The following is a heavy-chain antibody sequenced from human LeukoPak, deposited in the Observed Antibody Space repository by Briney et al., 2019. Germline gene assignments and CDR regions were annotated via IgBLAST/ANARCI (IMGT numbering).Heavy chain of an antibody. Sequence: GGSLRLSCAASGFTFGSSAMSWVRQAPGKGLEWVSTISASGGLTYFADSVKGRFTISRDNSKNTLHLQMDSLRAEDTAVYYCAKEGIAATGTIWGQGALVTVSS. J-gene: IGHJ4*02. D-gene: IGHD6-13*01. CDR2: ISASGGLT. V-gene: IGHV3-23*01. CDR3: AKEGIAATGTI. CDR1: GFTFGSSA.